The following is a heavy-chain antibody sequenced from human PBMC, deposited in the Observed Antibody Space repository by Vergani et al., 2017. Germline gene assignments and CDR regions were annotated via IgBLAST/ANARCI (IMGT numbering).Heavy chain of an antibody. Sequence: EVMLVKSGGGLVQPGESLRLSCAASGFTFSDHYMDWVRQAPGKGLEWVGRTRNKANSYTTEYAASVKGRFIVSRDASESSLYLQMNSLRAEDTAVYYCARDQDSSSGGVYYYYYYMDVWGKGTTVTVSS. CDR1: GFTFSDHY. CDR2: TRNKANSYTT. D-gene: IGHD6-6*01. J-gene: IGHJ6*03. V-gene: IGHV3-72*01. CDR3: ARDQDSSSGGVYYYYYYMDV.